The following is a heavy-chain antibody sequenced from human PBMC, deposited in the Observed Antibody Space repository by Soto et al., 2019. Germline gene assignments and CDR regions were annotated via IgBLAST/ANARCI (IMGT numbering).Heavy chain of an antibody. CDR1: GFIFGDHV. CDR2: ISGSGNSP. D-gene: IGHD1-26*01. CDR3: ARGSHSYSGSHELDA. J-gene: IGHJ5*02. Sequence: EVQPVDSGGRLVQRGGSLRLSCSGSGFIFGDHVMDWVRQAPGKGLEWVAGISGSGNSPFFRDSVKGRFTISRDNSKNTVYLEMNNLRDEDSAMYFCARGSHSYSGSHELDAWGLGTLVTVSS. V-gene: IGHV3-23*04.